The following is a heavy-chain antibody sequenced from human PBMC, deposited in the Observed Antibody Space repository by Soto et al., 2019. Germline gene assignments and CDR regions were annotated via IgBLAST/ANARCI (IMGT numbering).Heavy chain of an antibody. CDR2: SSGDGSDT. D-gene: IGHD2-15*01. V-gene: IGHV1-18*01. Sequence: QVQLMQSGAEVAKPGASVKVSCNATGYTFTRYGITWVRQGPGQGLEWMGWSSGDGSDTDHAQSLQARFTMATDPSATPAYMELKNVRSDDTAKYYCATGGRYCSRTDCRTGFDFWGQGTLFTVS. J-gene: IGHJ4*02. CDR1: GYTFTRYG. CDR3: ATGGRYCSRTDCRTGFDF.